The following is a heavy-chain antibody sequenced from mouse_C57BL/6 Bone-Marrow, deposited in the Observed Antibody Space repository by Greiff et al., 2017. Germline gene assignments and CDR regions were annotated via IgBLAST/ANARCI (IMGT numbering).Heavy chain of an antibody. V-gene: IGHV1-50*01. Sequence: QVQLQQPGAELVKPGASVKLSCKASGYTFTSYWMQWVKQRPGQGLEWIGEIDPSDSYTNYNQKFKGKATLTVDTSSSTAYMQLSSLTSEDSAVYDCARNWDDYWGQGTTLTVSA. D-gene: IGHD4-1*01. CDR2: IDPSDSYT. J-gene: IGHJ2*01. CDR1: GYTFTSYW. CDR3: ARNWDDY.